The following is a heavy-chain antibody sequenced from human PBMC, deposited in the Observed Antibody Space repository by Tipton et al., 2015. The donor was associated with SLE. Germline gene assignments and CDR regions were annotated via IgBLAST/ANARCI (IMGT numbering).Heavy chain of an antibody. J-gene: IGHJ4*02. D-gene: IGHD1-20*01. CDR1: GGSISSYY. V-gene: IGHV4-59*08. CDR3: ARHMRYNWNYVDN. Sequence: TLSLTCTVSGGSISSYYWSWIRQPPGKGLEWIGYVHYSGSTNYNPALQSRVTVSVDTSKNHFSLTLSSVTAADTAVYYCARHMRYNWNYVDNWGQGSLVIVSS. CDR2: VHYSGST.